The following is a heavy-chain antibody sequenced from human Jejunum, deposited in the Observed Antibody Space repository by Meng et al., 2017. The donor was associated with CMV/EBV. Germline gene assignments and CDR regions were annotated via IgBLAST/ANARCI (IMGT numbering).Heavy chain of an antibody. D-gene: IGHD1-14*01. J-gene: IGHJ4*02. V-gene: IGHV3-64*01. CDR1: GFTLSTYT. CDR3: AREGRTKAFDY. Sequence: VQLVESGGGLVQPGGSLRLSCAASGFTLSTYTMHWVRQAPGKGLEYVSTLTTTGGNTYYANSVKGRFTISRDNSKNTLYLQMGSLRAEDMAVYYCAREGRTKAFDYWGQGTLVTVSS. CDR2: LTTTGGNT.